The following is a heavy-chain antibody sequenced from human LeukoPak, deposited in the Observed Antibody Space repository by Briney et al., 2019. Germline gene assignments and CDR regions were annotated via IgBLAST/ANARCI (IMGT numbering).Heavy chain of an antibody. CDR3: ARDGYNPTFDY. D-gene: IGHD5-24*01. J-gene: IGHJ4*02. CDR2: IIPIFGIA. V-gene: IGHV1-69*04. Sequence: SVKVSSKASGGTFSSYAISWVRQAPGQGLEWMGRIIPIFGIANYAQKFQGRVTITADKSTSTAYMELSSLRSEDTAVYYCARDGYNPTFDYWGQGTLVTVSS. CDR1: GGTFSSYA.